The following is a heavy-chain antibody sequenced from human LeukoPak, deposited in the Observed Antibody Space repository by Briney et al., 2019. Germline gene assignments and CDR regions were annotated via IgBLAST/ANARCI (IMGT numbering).Heavy chain of an antibody. J-gene: IGHJ3*02. CDR2: IYYSGST. CDR3: ARDGGTYFPADFDI. CDR1: GGSIRSYY. V-gene: IGHV4-59*01. Sequence: SETLSLTCTVSGGSIRSYYWNWIRQPPGKGLEWIGYIYYSGSTNYNPSLKSRVTISVDTSKNQFSLKLSSVTAADTAVYYCARDGGTYFPADFDIWGQGTMVTVSS. D-gene: IGHD2-2*01.